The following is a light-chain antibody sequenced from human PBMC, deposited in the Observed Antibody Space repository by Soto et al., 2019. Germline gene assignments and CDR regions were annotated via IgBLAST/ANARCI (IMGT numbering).Light chain of an antibody. J-gene: IGKJ4*01. CDR2: WAS. Sequence: DIVMNQSPDSLAVSLGERATINCKSSQSLLFSSNNKNYLAWYQQKPGQPPKLLIYWASTREYGVPDRFSGSGSGTDFTLTISSLQAEDVAVYYCQQYYSYPLTFGGGTKVEIK. CDR1: QSLLFSSNNKNY. CDR3: QQYYSYPLT. V-gene: IGKV4-1*01.